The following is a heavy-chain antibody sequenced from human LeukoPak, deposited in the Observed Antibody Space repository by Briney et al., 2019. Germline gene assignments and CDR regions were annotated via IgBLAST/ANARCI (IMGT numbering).Heavy chain of an antibody. V-gene: IGHV3-23*01. CDR2: ISGSGRNI. D-gene: IGHD5-18*01. Sequence: GGSLRLSCAASGFTFSSYGMTWVRQAPGKGLEWVSVISGSGRNIYYADSVKGRFTISRDNSKNMLNLQMNSLRAEDTAVYYCAKRGAYSPPYWGQGTLVAVSS. CDR1: GFTFSSYG. J-gene: IGHJ4*02. CDR3: AKRGAYSPPY.